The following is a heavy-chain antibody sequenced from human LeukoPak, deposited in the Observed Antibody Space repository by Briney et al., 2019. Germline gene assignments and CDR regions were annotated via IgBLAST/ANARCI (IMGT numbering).Heavy chain of an antibody. CDR2: IYPDDSDT. Sequence: GESLKISCKGSGYTFTTYWIGWVRQMPGKGLEWMGIIYPDDSDTRYNPSFQGQVTISADKSISTAYLQWSSLKASDTAIYYCARRGGRYSANHNAFDIWGQGTMVTVSS. D-gene: IGHD1-26*01. J-gene: IGHJ3*02. CDR3: ARRGGRYSANHNAFDI. V-gene: IGHV5-51*01. CDR1: GYTFTTYW.